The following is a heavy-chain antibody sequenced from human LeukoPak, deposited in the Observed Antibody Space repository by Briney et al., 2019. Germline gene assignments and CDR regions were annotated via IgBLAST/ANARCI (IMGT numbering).Heavy chain of an antibody. CDR2: SYYAGNT. D-gene: IGHD3-22*01. CDR3: ARDDITMTARSAFDI. J-gene: IGHJ3*02. Sequence: SETLSLTCAVSGGSISSGGFSWSWIRQPPGKGLEWIEYSYYAGNTYYNPSLKSRVTISVDKSKTQFSLKLSSVTAADTAVYYCARDDITMTARSAFDIWGQGTMVTVSS. V-gene: IGHV4-30-4*07. CDR1: GGSISSGGFS.